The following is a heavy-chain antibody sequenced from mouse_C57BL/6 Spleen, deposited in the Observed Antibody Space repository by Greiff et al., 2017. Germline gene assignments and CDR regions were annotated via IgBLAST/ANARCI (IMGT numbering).Heavy chain of an antibody. D-gene: IGHD2-1*01. Sequence: DVKLVESGPGLAKPSQTLSLTCSVTGYSITSDYWNWIRKFPGNKLEYMGYISYSGSTYYNPSLKSRISITRDTSKNQYYLQLNSVTTEDTATYYCARYGIYYGNLDWYFDVWGTGTTVTVSS. CDR1: GYSITSDY. CDR3: ARYGIYYGNLDWYFDV. CDR2: ISYSGST. V-gene: IGHV3-8*01. J-gene: IGHJ1*03.